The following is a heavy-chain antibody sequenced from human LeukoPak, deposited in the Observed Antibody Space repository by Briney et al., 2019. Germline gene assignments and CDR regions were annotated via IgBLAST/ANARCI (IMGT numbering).Heavy chain of an antibody. D-gene: IGHD5-24*01. Sequence: GGSLRLSCTASGFKFADAPMHWVRQPPGKGLEWIALITWDSTDSYYADSVKGRFTISRDDSGSTLYLQMNSLRSDDTALYYCAKDVSFRRGHNFDASDIWGLGTMVTVSS. CDR2: ITWDSTDS. CDR1: GFKFADAP. J-gene: IGHJ3*02. CDR3: AKDVSFRRGHNFDASDI. V-gene: IGHV3-43*01.